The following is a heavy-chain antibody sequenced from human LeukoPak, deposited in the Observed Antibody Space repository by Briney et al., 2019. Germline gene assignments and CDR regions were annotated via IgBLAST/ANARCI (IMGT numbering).Heavy chain of an antibody. V-gene: IGHV1-2*06. Sequence: GASVKVSCKASGDTFTGYYMHWVRQAPGQGLEWMGRINPNSGGTNYAQKFQGRVTMTRDTSISTAYMELSRLRSDDTAVYYCARTQVGPSGSYLHDYWGQGTLVTVSS. J-gene: IGHJ4*02. CDR1: GDTFTGYY. D-gene: IGHD1-26*01. CDR3: ARTQVGPSGSYLHDY. CDR2: INPNSGGT.